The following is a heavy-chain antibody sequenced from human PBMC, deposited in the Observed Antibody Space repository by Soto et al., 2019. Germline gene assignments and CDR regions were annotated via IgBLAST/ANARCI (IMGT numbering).Heavy chain of an antibody. Sequence: SGGSLRLSCAASGFTFSDYYMSWIRQAPGKGLEWVSYISSSSSYTNYADSVKGRFTISRDNAKNSLYLQMNSLRAEDTAVYYCARDRYGDRDGFDYWGQGTLVTVSS. CDR2: ISSSSSYT. D-gene: IGHD4-17*01. V-gene: IGHV3-11*06. CDR1: GFTFSDYY. J-gene: IGHJ4*02. CDR3: ARDRYGDRDGFDY.